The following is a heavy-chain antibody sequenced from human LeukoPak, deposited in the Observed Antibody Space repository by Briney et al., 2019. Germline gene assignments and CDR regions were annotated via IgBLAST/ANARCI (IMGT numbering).Heavy chain of an antibody. CDR3: AGRRSSGWYAY. V-gene: IGHV3-53*01. CDR1: GFTVSSNY. D-gene: IGHD6-19*01. Sequence: GGSLRLSCATSGFTVSSNYMSWVRQAPGRGLEWVSVIYDSGTTYYADSVKGRFLIFRDTSKNTVDLQMNSLRVEDTAVYYCAGRRSSGWYAYWGQGTLVTVSS. CDR2: IYDSGTT. J-gene: IGHJ4*02.